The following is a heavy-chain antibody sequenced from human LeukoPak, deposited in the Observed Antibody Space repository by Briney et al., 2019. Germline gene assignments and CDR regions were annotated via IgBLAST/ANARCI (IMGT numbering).Heavy chain of an antibody. CDR3: VRGTGYSAYDYDFDY. D-gene: IGHD5-12*01. CDR1: GFTFSSYD. Sequence: PGGSLRLSRAASGFTFSSYDMHWVRNATGKGLEWVSAIGTAGDTYYPGSVKGRFTISRENAKNSLYLQMNSLRAGDTAVYYCVRGTGYSAYDYDFDYWGRGTLVTVSS. V-gene: IGHV3-13*04. J-gene: IGHJ4*02. CDR2: IGTAGDT.